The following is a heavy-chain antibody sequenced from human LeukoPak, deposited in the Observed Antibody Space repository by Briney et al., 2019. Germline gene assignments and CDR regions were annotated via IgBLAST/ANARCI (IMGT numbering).Heavy chain of an antibody. CDR3: ARDHNYAFDN. CDR2: IGISSGNT. J-gene: IGHJ4*02. V-gene: IGHV3-48*04. CDR1: GFTFSDYS. Sequence: GGSLSLSCAASGFTFSDYSMNWVRQAPGKGLEWISYIGISSGNTKYADSVKGRFTISGDSAKSSLYLQMNSLRVEDTAVYYCARDHNYAFDNWGQGTLVTVSS. D-gene: IGHD5-24*01.